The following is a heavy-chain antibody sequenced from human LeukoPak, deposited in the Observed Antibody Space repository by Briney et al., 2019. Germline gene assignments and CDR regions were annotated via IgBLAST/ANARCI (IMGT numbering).Heavy chain of an antibody. V-gene: IGHV3-30-3*01. J-gene: IGHJ4*02. CDR3: AKDDYSGWYGGDY. CDR2: ISYDGSNK. D-gene: IGHD6-19*01. Sequence: GGSLRLSCAASGFTFSSYAMHWVRQAPGKGLEWVAVISYDGSNKYYADSVKGRFTISRDNSKNTLYLQMNSLRAEDTAVYYCAKDDYSGWYGGDYWGQGTLVTASS. CDR1: GFTFSSYA.